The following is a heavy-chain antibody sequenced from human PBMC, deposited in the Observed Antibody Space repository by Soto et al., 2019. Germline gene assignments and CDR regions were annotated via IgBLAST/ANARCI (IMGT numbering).Heavy chain of an antibody. CDR1: GGTFSSYA. Sequence: ASVKVSCKASGGTFSSYAISWVRQAPGQGLEWMGGIIPIFGTANYAQKFQGRVTITADESTSTAYMELSSLRSEDTAVYYCAVRPGIAVAATPRYFDYWGQGTLVTVSS. CDR3: AVRPGIAVAATPRYFDY. J-gene: IGHJ4*02. V-gene: IGHV1-69*13. D-gene: IGHD6-19*01. CDR2: IIPIFGTA.